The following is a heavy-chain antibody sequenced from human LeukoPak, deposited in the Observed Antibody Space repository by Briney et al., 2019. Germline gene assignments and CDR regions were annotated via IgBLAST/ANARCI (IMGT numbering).Heavy chain of an antibody. J-gene: IGHJ1*01. V-gene: IGHV4-34*01. CDR2: INHSGST. CDR3: ARGKPPCGGDCYPEYFQH. Sequence: PSETLSLTCAVYGGSFSGYYCSWIRQPPGKGLEWIGEINHSGSTNYNPSLKSRVTISVDTSKNQFSLKLSSVTAADTAVYYCARGKPPCGGDCYPEYFQHWGQGTLVTVSS. D-gene: IGHD2-21*02. CDR1: GGSFSGYY.